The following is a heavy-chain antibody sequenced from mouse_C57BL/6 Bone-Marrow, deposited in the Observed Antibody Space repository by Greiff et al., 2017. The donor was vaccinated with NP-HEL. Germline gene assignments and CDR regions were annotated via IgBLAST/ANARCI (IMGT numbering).Heavy chain of an antibody. D-gene: IGHD2-4*01. CDR1: GYTFTDYY. CDR3: ARNYDYDYWYFDV. V-gene: IGHV1-19*01. J-gene: IGHJ1*03. Sequence: VQLQQSGPVLVKPGASVKMSCKASGYTFTDYYMNWVKQSHGKSLEWIGVINPYNGGTSYNQKFKGKATLTVDKSSSTAYMELNSLTSEDSAVYYCARNYDYDYWYFDVWGTGTTVTVSS. CDR2: INPYNGGT.